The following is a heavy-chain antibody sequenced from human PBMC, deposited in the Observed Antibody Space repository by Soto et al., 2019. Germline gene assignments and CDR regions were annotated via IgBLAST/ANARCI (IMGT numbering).Heavy chain of an antibody. D-gene: IGHD3-22*01. J-gene: IGHJ3*01. V-gene: IGHV3-48*02. CDR3: VRDDRWAFDF. CDR2: ISIGSGSI. CDR1: GFSFSNYA. Sequence: EVQLVESGGVLVQPGGSRRVSCAASGFSFSNYAMNWVRQAPGKGLEWVSYISIGSGSIFYADSVKGRFTISRDDAKNSLYMQMNTLRDEYTAVYYCVRDDRWAFDFWGQGTMVTVSS.